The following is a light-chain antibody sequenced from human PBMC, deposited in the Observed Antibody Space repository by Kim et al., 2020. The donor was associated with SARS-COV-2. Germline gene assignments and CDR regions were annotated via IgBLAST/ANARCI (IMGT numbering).Light chain of an antibody. CDR2: DVS. CDR1: SSDVGDYNY. J-gene: IGLJ2*01. Sequence: PGQSITISCTGNSSDVGDYNYVSWYQQHPGKAPKLMIYDVSNRPSGVSNRFSGSKSGNTASLTISGLQAEDEADYYCSSYTSSSTVFGGGTQLTVL. V-gene: IGLV2-14*03. CDR3: SSYTSSSTV.